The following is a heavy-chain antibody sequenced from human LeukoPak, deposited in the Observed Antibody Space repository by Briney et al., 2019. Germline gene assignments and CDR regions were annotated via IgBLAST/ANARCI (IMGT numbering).Heavy chain of an antibody. V-gene: IGHV4-31*03. CDR1: GASISSGGYY. D-gene: IGHD5-18*01. J-gene: IGHJ4*02. CDR2: IYYSGST. Sequence: SETLSLTCTVSGASISSGGYYWSWIRQHPGKGLEWIGSIYYSGSTYYNPSLKSRVAISIDTSKNQFSLKLSSVTAADTALYYCARDLAYGYGAPFDYWGQGTLVTVSS. CDR3: ARDLAYGYGAPFDY.